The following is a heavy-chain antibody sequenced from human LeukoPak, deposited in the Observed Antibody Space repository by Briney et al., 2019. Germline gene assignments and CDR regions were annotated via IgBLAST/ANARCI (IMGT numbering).Heavy chain of an antibody. CDR1: GFNFRGYE. D-gene: IGHD6-19*01. CDR3: VGEMDRGWYPY. J-gene: IGHJ4*02. CDR2: ISSSGSST. V-gene: IGHV3-48*03. Sequence: GGSLRLSCAASGFNFRGYEMNWVRRAPGKGLQWLAYISSSGSSTYYADSVQGRFTISRDNAKNSLYLHMNSLRVDDTAVHYCVGEMDRGWYPYWGPGTLVTVSS.